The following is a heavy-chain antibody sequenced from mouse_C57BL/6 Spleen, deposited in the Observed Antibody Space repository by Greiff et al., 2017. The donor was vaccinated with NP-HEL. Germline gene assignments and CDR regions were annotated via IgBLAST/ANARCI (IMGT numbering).Heavy chain of an antibody. Sequence: QVHVKQPGAELVMPGASVKLSCKASGYTFTSYWMHWVKQRPGQGLEWIGEIDPSDSYTNYNQKFKGKSTLTVDKSSSTAYMQLSSLTSEDSAVYYCARPDFDYWGQGTTLTVSS. CDR3: ARPDFDY. V-gene: IGHV1-69*01. CDR1: GYTFTSYW. J-gene: IGHJ2*01. CDR2: IDPSDSYT.